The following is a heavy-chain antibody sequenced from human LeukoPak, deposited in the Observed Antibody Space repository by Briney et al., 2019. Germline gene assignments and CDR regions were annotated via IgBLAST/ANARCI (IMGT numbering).Heavy chain of an antibody. CDR2: ISSSGSTI. CDR1: GFTFSTYE. Sequence: PGGSLRPSCAASGFTFSTYEMNWVRQAPGKGLEWVSYISSSGSTIYYADSVKGRFTISRDNAKNSLYLQMNSLRAEDTAVYYCARGPLHVVVPAATWFDPWGQGILVTVSS. J-gene: IGHJ5*02. V-gene: IGHV3-48*03. CDR3: ARGPLHVVVPAATWFDP. D-gene: IGHD2-2*01.